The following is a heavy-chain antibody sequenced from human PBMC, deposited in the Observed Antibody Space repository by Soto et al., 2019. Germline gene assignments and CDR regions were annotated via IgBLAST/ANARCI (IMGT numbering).Heavy chain of an antibody. J-gene: IGHJ5*02. V-gene: IGHV4-4*02. CDR1: SGSISSSNW. CDR2: IYHSGST. D-gene: IGHD3-16*01. CDR3: ARDAYRDASNWFAP. Sequence: QVQLQESGPGLVKPSGTLSLTCAVSSGSISSSNWWSWVRQPPGKGLEWIGEIYHSGSTKYNPSLTRRVTIQVDKSKHHISLKLSSVTAADTAVYYCARDAYRDASNWFAPWGQGTLVTVSS.